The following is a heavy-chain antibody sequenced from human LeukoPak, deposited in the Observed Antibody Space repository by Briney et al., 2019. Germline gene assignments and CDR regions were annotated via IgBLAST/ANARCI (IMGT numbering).Heavy chain of an antibody. CDR1: GFTFSSYG. CDR2: ISYDGSNK. D-gene: IGHD5-24*01. Sequence: GGSLRLSCAASGFTFSSYGMHSVRQAPGKGLEWVAVISYDGSNKYYADSVKGRFTISRDNAKNTLYLQMNSLRAEDTAVYYCAKDWMATGFDYWGQGTLVTVSS. CDR3: AKDWMATGFDY. J-gene: IGHJ4*02. V-gene: IGHV3-30*18.